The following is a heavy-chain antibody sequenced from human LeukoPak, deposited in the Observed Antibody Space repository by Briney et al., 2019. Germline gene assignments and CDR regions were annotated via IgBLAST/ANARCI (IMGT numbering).Heavy chain of an antibody. Sequence: GASVKVSCKVSGYTFTGYYMHWVRQAPGQGLEWLGWISAYDGNTNYEQKFQGRVTMTTDTSASTAYMELRSLRSDDTAVYYCARDKVIASAGAPNWFDPWGQGTLVTVSS. J-gene: IGHJ5*02. D-gene: IGHD6-13*01. CDR1: GYTFTGYY. CDR3: ARDKVIASAGAPNWFDP. V-gene: IGHV1-18*04. CDR2: ISAYDGNT.